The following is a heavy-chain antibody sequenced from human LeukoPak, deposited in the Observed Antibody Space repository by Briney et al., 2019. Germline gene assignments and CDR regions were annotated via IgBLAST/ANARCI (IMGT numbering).Heavy chain of an antibody. CDR2: ISFDGTYK. Sequence: GGSLRLSCPASGITFSDYGMHWVRQSPGKGLEWVAAISFDGTYKYYTDSVKGRFIISRDNSKNTLYLQMNSLRVDETAVYYCATDISIVVVTAPGYWGQGTLVIVSS. CDR1: GITFSDYG. CDR3: ATDISIVVVTAPGY. V-gene: IGHV3-30*03. J-gene: IGHJ4*02. D-gene: IGHD2-21*02.